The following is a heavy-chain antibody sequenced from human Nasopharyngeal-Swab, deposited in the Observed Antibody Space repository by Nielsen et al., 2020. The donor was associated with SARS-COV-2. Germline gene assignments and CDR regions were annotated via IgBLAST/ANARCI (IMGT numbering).Heavy chain of an antibody. CDR2: IYYSGST. V-gene: IGHV4-39*07. J-gene: IGHJ6*02. CDR3: ASLRYFDWLTTGYYYYGMDV. Sequence: WIRQPPGKGLEWIGSIYYSGSTYYNPSLKSRVTISVDTSKNQFSLKLSSVTAADTAVYYCASLRYFDWLTTGYYYYGMDVWGQGTTVTVSS. D-gene: IGHD3-9*01.